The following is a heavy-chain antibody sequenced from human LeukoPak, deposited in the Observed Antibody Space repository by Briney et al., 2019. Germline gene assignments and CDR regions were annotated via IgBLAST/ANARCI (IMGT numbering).Heavy chain of an antibody. J-gene: IGHJ4*02. V-gene: IGHV1-8*03. D-gene: IGHD2-21*02. CDR2: MNPNSGNT. CDR1: GYTFTSYD. CDR3: ARICGGDCYSFDY. Sequence: ASVKVSCKASGYTFTSYDINWVRQATGQGLEWMGWMNPNSGNTGYAQKFQGRVTITRNTSISTAYMEPSSLRSEDTAVYYCARICGGDCYSFDYWGQGTLVTVSS.